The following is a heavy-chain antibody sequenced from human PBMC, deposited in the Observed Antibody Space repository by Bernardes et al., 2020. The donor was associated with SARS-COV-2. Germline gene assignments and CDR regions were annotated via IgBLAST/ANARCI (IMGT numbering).Heavy chain of an antibody. CDR3: ATGDVSIPDQPQGLPAEPLQHPARWERGHRKNDL. V-gene: IGHV1-24*01. J-gene: IGHJ2*01. CDR1: GYTLTELS. Sequence: ASVKVSCKVSGYTLTELSIHWVRQAPGKGLQWMGGFDPEDGETIYAQKFQGRVTMTEDTSTDTAYMELSSLRSEDTAVYYCATGDVSIPDQPQGLPAEPLQHPARWERGHRKNDL. D-gene: IGHD3-3*02. CDR2: FDPEDGET.